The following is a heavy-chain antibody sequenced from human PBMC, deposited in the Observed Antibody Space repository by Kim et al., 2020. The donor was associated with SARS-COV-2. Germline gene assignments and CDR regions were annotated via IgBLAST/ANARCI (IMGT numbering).Heavy chain of an antibody. CDR3: ARDRLGEYGMDV. J-gene: IGHJ6*02. D-gene: IGHD3-16*01. CDR2: K. V-gene: IGHV3-33*01. Sequence: KSDAESVNGRVTISRDNSKNTLYLQMNSLRGEDTAVYYCARDRLGEYGMDVWGQGTTVTVSS.